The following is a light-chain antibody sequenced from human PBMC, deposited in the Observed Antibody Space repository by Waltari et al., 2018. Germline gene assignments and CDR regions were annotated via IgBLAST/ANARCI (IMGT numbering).Light chain of an antibody. CDR3: MQSIQFPLT. CDR2: EAS. J-gene: IGKJ4*01. Sequence: DIVMTQTPLSLSVTPGQPASISCKSSQRLLHSDGNYHLYWYRQKPGQPPQLLIYEASNRLSGVPERLSGSGSGTDFTLKISRVEAEDVGIYYCMQSIQFPLTFGGGTKVEIK. CDR1: QRLLHSDGNYH. V-gene: IGKV2D-29*01.